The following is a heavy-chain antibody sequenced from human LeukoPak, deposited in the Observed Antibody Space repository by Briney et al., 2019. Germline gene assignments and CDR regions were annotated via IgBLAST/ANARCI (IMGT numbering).Heavy chain of an antibody. Sequence: SQTLSLTCTVSGGSISSGGYYWSWIRQPPGKGLEWIGYIYHSGSTYYNPSLKSRVTISVDRSKNQFSLKLSSVTAADTAVYYCARDQEGATKRGFDYWGQGTLVTVSS. D-gene: IGHD1-26*01. J-gene: IGHJ4*02. CDR3: ARDQEGATKRGFDY. CDR2: IYHSGST. CDR1: GGSISSGGYY. V-gene: IGHV4-30-2*01.